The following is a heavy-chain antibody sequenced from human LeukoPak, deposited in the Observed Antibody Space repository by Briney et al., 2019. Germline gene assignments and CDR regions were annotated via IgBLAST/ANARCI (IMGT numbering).Heavy chain of an antibody. Sequence: SVKVSCKASGCTFISYAISWVRQAPGQGLEWMGGIIPIFGTSNYAQKFQGRVTITTDESTSTAYMELSSLRSEDTAVYYCARETVVVPAAMVDDAFDIWGQGTMVTVSS. CDR2: IIPIFGTS. V-gene: IGHV1-69*05. J-gene: IGHJ3*02. CDR1: GCTFISYA. CDR3: ARETVVVPAAMVDDAFDI. D-gene: IGHD2-2*01.